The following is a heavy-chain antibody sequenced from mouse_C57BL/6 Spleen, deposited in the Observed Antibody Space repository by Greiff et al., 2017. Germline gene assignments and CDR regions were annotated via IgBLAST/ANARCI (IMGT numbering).Heavy chain of an antibody. CDR3: ARHEDTFYYSNYEAGFAD. Sequence: QVQLKESGAELVKPGASVKLSCKASGYTFTEYTIHWVKQRSGQGLEWIGWFYPGSGSIKYNEKFKDKATLTADKSSSTVYVELRRLTSEDAAFYVCARHEDTFYYSNYEAGFADWGQGTLVTVSA. J-gene: IGHJ3*01. V-gene: IGHV1-62-2*01. CDR2: FYPGSGSI. D-gene: IGHD2-5*01. CDR1: GYTFTEYT.